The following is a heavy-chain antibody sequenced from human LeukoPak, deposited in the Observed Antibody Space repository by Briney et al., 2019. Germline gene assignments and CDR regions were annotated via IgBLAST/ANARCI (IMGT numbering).Heavy chain of an antibody. V-gene: IGHV4-34*01. CDR3: TRMTTGHDY. Sequence: PSETLSLTCAVSGVSFNDYYWSWVRQPPGKGLEWIGEINHSRYTNDSPSLKSRVTLSIDTSRKQFSLNLRSVTVADSGIYYCTRMTTGHDYWGQGTLVTVSS. D-gene: IGHD4-17*01. CDR2: INHSRYT. CDR1: GVSFNDYY. J-gene: IGHJ4*02.